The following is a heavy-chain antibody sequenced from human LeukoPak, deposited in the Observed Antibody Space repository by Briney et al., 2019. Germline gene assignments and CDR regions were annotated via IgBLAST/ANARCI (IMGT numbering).Heavy chain of an antibody. V-gene: IGHV4-59*01. CDR1: GGSISSYY. CDR3: ARSHSMIVGAPFDY. Sequence: PSKTLSLTCTVSGGSISSYYWSWIRQPPGKGLEWIGYIYYSGSTNYNPSLKSRVTISVDTSKNQFSLKLSSVTAADTAVYYCARSHSMIVGAPFDYWGQGTLVTVSS. CDR2: IYYSGST. D-gene: IGHD3-22*01. J-gene: IGHJ4*02.